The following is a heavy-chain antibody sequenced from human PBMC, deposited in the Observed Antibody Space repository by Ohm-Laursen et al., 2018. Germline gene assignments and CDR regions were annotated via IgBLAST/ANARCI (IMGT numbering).Heavy chain of an antibody. Sequence: VSSVKVSCKASGYTFTSYGISWVRQAPGQGLEWMGWISAYNGNTNYAQKLQGRVTMTTDTSTSTAYMELSRLRSDDTALYYCARDRAAMNCGGDCYYAMDVWGQGTTVTVSS. V-gene: IGHV1-18*01. CDR3: ARDRAAMNCGGDCYYAMDV. CDR1: GYTFTSYG. CDR2: ISAYNGNT. D-gene: IGHD2-21*01. J-gene: IGHJ6*02.